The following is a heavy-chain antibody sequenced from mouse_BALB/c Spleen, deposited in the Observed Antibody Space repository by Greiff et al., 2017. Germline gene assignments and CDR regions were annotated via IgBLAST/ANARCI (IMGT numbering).Heavy chain of an antibody. J-gene: IGHJ3*01. V-gene: IGHV1-80*01. CDR1: GYAFSSYW. D-gene: IGHD4-1*01. CDR3: ARLGPLTGIAY. CDR2: IYPGDGDT. Sequence: VQLQESGAELVRPGSSVKISCKASGYAFSSYWMNWVKQRPGQGLEWIGQIYPGDGDTNYNGNFKGKATLTADKSSSTAYMQLSSLTSEDSAVYFCARLGPLTGIAYWGQGTLVTVSA.